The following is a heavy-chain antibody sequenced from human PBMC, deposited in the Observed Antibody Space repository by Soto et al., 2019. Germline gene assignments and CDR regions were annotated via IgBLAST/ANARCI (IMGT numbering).Heavy chain of an antibody. CDR1: GGSFSGYY. J-gene: IGHJ6*02. V-gene: IGHV4-34*01. Sequence: LPLTGAAEGGSFSGYYWSWMRQPPGKGMAGVAEINHSGSTNYNPSLKSRVTISVDTSKNQFYLKLSSVTAADTAVYYCARGLGYYDSSGYPLLKEAYYYYGMDVWGQGXTVTVSS. CDR2: INHSGST. D-gene: IGHD3-22*01. CDR3: ARGLGYYDSSGYPLLKEAYYYYGMDV.